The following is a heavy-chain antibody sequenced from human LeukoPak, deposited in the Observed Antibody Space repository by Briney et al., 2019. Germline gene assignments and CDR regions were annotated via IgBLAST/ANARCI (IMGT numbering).Heavy chain of an antibody. Sequence: GASVKVSCKASGYTFTSYDINWVRQATGQGLEWMGWMNVNSGNTGYAQKFQGRGTMTRSTSISTAYMELSSLRSDDTAVYYCARGRGSRSFDYWGQGTLVTVSS. CDR3: ARGRGSRSFDY. J-gene: IGHJ4*02. D-gene: IGHD1-14*01. CDR2: MNVNSGNT. V-gene: IGHV1-8*01. CDR1: GYTFTSYD.